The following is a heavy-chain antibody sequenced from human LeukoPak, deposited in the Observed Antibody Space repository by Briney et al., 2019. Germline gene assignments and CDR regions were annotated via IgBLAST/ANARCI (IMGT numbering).Heavy chain of an antibody. CDR3: ARNSPSGGYFDY. CDR1: GGSISSSSYY. D-gene: IGHD1-26*01. V-gene: IGHV4-39*07. Sequence: SETLSLTCTVSGGSISSSSYYWGWIRQPPGKGLEWIGSIYYSVSTNYNPSLKSRVTISVDTSKNQFSLKLSSVTAADTAVYYCARNSPSGGYFDYWGQGTLVTVSS. CDR2: IYYSVST. J-gene: IGHJ4*02.